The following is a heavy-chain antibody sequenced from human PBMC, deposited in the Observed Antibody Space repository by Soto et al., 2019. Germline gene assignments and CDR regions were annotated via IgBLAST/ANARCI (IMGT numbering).Heavy chain of an antibody. D-gene: IGHD3-10*01. CDR3: ARLGGSGSYYPYNWFDP. CDR2: ISGYNGNT. V-gene: IGHV1-18*01. CDR1: GYTFITYG. Sequence: ASVKVSCKASGYTFITYGISWVRQAPGQGLEWMGWISGYNGNTKYAQKLQDRVTMTTDTFTSTAYMELRSLRSDDTAVYYCARLGGSGSYYPYNWFDPWGQGTLVTVSS. J-gene: IGHJ5*02.